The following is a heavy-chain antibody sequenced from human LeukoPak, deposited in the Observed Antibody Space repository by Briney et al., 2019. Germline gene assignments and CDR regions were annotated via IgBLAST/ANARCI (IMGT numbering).Heavy chain of an antibody. D-gene: IGHD3-22*01. CDR3: ARDGHDSSGYYEDY. CDR2: IKPNSGGT. J-gene: IGHJ4*02. CDR1: GYTFTGYY. V-gene: IGHV1-2*02. Sequence: SVKVSCKASGYTFTGYYMHWVRQAPGQGLEWMGWIKPNSGGTSYAQKFRGRVTMTRDTSISTAYMELSSLRSDDTAVYYCARDGHDSSGYYEDYWGQGTLVTVSS.